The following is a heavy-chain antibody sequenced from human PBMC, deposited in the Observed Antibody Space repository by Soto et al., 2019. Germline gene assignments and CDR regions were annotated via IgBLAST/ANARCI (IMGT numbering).Heavy chain of an antibody. CDR3: ASHCSGGSCYPFRDY. J-gene: IGHJ4*02. D-gene: IGHD2-15*01. CDR1: GGTFSSYA. Sequence: SVKVSCKASGGTFSSYAISWVRQAPGQGLEWMGGIIPIFGTANYAQKFQGRVTITADESTSTAYMELSSLRSEDTAVYYCASHCSGGSCYPFRDYWGQGTLVTVSS. CDR2: IIPIFGTA. V-gene: IGHV1-69*13.